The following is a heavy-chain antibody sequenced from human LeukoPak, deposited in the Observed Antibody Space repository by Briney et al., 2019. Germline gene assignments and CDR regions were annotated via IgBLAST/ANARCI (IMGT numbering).Heavy chain of an antibody. J-gene: IGHJ6*02. CDR3: ARDDYTMPSYDFWSGYYDYYGMDV. CDR1: GYTFTGYY. CDR2: INPSGGST. D-gene: IGHD3-3*01. V-gene: IGHV1-46*01. Sequence: ASVKVSCKASGYTFTGYYMHWVRQAPGQGLEWMGIINPSGGSTSYAQKFQGRVTMTRDTSTSTVYMELSSLRSEDTAVYYCARDDYTMPSYDFWSGYYDYYGMDVWGQGTTVTVSS.